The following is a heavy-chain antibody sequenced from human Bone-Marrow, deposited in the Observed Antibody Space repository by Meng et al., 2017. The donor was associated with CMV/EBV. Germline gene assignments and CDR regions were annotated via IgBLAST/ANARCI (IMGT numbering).Heavy chain of an antibody. J-gene: IGHJ4*02. CDR3: ARDYAPTVNPGGYDY. Sequence: VKVSCKASGGTFSSYAISWVRQAPGQGLEWMGGIIPILGIANYAQKFQGRVTITADKSTSTAYMELSSLRSEDTAVYYCARDYAPTVNPGGYDYWGQGTLVTVSS. CDR1: GGTFSSYA. CDR2: IIPILGIA. V-gene: IGHV1-69*10. D-gene: IGHD2-2*01.